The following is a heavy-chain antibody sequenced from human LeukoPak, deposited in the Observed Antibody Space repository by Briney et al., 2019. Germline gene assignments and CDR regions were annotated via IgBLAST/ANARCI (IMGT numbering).Heavy chain of an antibody. D-gene: IGHD3-22*01. CDR2: IYSSGNT. J-gene: IGHJ4*02. CDR3: ARAAYYYDSSGYYPVLYYFDY. CDR1: GYSISSGYY. V-gene: IGHV4-38-2*02. Sequence: SETLSLTCTVSGYSISSGYYWGWIRQPPGKGLEWIGSIYSSGNTYYNPSLKSRVTISVDTSKNQFSLKLSSVTAADMAVYYCARAAYYYDSSGYYPVLYYFDYWGQGTLVTVSS.